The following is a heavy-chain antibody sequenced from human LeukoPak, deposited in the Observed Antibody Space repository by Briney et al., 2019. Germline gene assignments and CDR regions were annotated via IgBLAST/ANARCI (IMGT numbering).Heavy chain of an antibody. CDR3: AKGTNQLLYFMGAVYYYYMDV. CDR1: GFTFSSYA. D-gene: IGHD2-2*02. CDR2: ISGSGGST. Sequence: GGSLRLSCAASGFTFSSYAMSWVRQAPGKGLEWVSAISGSGGSTYYADSVKGRFTISRDNPKNTLYLQMNSLRAEDTAVYYCAKGTNQLLYFMGAVYYYYMDVWGKGTTVTVSS. J-gene: IGHJ6*03. V-gene: IGHV3-23*01.